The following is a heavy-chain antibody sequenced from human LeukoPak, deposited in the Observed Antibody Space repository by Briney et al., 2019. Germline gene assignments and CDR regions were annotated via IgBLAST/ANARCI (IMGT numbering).Heavy chain of an antibody. Sequence: SETLSLTCAVYGGSFSGYYWSWIRQPPGKGLEWIGEINHSGSTNYNPSLKSRVTISVDTSKNQFSLKLSSVTAADTAAYYCARGQDYDFWSGSDNWFDPWAREPWSPSPQ. CDR3: ARGQDYDFWSGSDNWFDP. CDR2: INHSGST. J-gene: IGHJ5*02. V-gene: IGHV4-34*01. D-gene: IGHD3-3*01. CDR1: GGSFSGYY.